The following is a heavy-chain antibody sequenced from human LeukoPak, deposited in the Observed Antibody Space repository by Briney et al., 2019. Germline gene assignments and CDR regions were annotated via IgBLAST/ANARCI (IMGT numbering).Heavy chain of an antibody. CDR3: ARLLWFGDRYYFDY. J-gene: IGHJ4*02. D-gene: IGHD3-10*01. CDR2: IYHSGST. Sequence: PSETLSLTCTVSGYSISSGYYWGWIRQPPGKGLEWIGSIYHSGSTYYNPSLKSRVTISVDTSKNQFSLKLSSVTAADTAVYYCARLLWFGDRYYFDYWGQGTLVTVSS. V-gene: IGHV4-38-2*02. CDR1: GYSISSGYY.